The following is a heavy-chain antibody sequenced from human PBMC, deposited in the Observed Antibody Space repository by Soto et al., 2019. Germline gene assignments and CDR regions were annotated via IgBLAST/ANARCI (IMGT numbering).Heavy chain of an antibody. D-gene: IGHD3-3*01. J-gene: IGHJ4*02. CDR2: SFYRGST. V-gene: IGHV4-39*01. CDR1: GGSISIRSHY. CDR3: ATADGFGVVTPFFEY. Sequence: QLQLQASGPGLVKPSETLSLTCTVSGGSISIRSHYWGWIRQSPGKHLEWIGSSFYRGSTHYNPSLKTRVTISVDTSKNQVSLKLYSVTAADTAVYYCATADGFGVVTPFFEYWGQGILVTLSS.